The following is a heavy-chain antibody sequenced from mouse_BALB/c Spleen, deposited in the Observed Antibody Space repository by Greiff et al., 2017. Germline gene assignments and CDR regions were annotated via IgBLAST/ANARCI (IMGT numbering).Heavy chain of an antibody. CDR1: GFTFSSYY. CDR3: ARHRNYRYDDAMDY. Sequence: EVKLVESGGGLVKLGGSLKLSCAASGFTFSSYYMSWVRQTPEKRLELVAAINSNGGSTYYPDTVKGRFTISRDNAKNTLYLQMSSLKSEDTALYYCARHRNYRYDDAMDYWGQGTSVTVSS. J-gene: IGHJ4*01. V-gene: IGHV5-6-2*01. CDR2: INSNGGST. D-gene: IGHD2-14*01.